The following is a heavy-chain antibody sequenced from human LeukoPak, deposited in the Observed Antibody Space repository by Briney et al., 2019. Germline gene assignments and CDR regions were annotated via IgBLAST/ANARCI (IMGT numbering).Heavy chain of an antibody. CDR2: ISWNSGSI. Sequence: GGSLRLSCAASGFTFDDYAMHWVRQAPGKGLEWVSGISWNSGSIGYADSVKGRFTISRDNAKNSLYLQMNSLRAEDTALYYCAKDQAGSGSYNFDYWGQGTLVTVSS. CDR3: AKDQAGSGSYNFDY. CDR1: GFTFDDYA. D-gene: IGHD3-10*01. J-gene: IGHJ4*02. V-gene: IGHV3-9*01.